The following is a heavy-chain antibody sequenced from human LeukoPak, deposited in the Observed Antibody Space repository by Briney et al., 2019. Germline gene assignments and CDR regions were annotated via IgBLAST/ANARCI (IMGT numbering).Heavy chain of an antibody. CDR2: IYDSGT. CDR1: GGSISTYF. Sequence: PSETLSLTCTVSGGSISTYFWSWIRQPAGKGLEWIGRIYDSGTNYNPSLKSRVTMSADTSKNQFSLKLSSVTAADTAVYYCARSPDFWSGYSWGQGTLVNVSS. CDR3: ARSPDFWSGYS. J-gene: IGHJ4*02. D-gene: IGHD3-3*01. V-gene: IGHV4-4*07.